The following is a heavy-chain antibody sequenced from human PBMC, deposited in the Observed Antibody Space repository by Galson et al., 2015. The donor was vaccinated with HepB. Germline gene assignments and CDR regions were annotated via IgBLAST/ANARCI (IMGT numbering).Heavy chain of an antibody. V-gene: IGHV3-9*01. CDR2: ISWNSGSI. CDR3: ARWGRKGTFGVYYYGMDV. D-gene: IGHD3-16*01. Sequence: SLRLSCAASGFTFDDYAMHWVRQAPGKGLEWVSGISWNSGSIGYADSAKGRFTISRDNAKNSLYLQMNSLRAEDTALYYCARWGRKGTFGVYYYGMDVWGQGTTVTVSS. J-gene: IGHJ6*02. CDR1: GFTFDDYA.